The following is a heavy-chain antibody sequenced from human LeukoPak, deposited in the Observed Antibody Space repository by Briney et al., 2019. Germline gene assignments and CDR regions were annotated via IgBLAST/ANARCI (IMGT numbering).Heavy chain of an antibody. CDR3: ARRHYDYVWGSCSYYFDY. CDR1: GFTFSSYW. V-gene: IGHV3-7*01. CDR2: IKQDGSEK. D-gene: IGHD3-16*01. Sequence: TGGSLRLSCAASGFTFSSYWMSWVRQAPGKGLEWVANIKQDGSEKYYVDSVKGRFTISRDNAKNSLYLQMNSLRAEDTAVYYCARRHYDYVWGSCSYYFDYWGQGTLVTVSS. J-gene: IGHJ4*02.